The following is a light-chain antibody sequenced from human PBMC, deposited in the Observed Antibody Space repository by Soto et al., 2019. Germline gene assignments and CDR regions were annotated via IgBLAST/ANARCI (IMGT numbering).Light chain of an antibody. V-gene: IGKV3D-20*02. Sequence: EIVLAQSPGTLSLSPGERATLSCRASQSVISNFLAWYQQKPGQAPWLLIWGASSRATGIPDRLSGSGSGTDFTHTISRLEPEDFAVYYCQQRSNWPITFGQGTRLEIK. CDR2: GAS. CDR1: QSVISNF. J-gene: IGKJ5*01. CDR3: QQRSNWPIT.